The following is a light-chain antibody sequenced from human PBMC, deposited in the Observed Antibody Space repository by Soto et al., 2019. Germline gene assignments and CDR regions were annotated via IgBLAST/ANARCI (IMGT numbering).Light chain of an antibody. CDR3: QQYDILPIT. J-gene: IGKJ5*01. CDR2: DAS. Sequence: DIQMTQSPSSLSASVGDRVTITCQASQDISNYLNWYQQKQGKAPNLLIYDASNLEVGVPSRFSGSGSGTHFTFTISRLQTEDIGTYYCQQYDILPITFGRGTRLEIK. V-gene: IGKV1-33*01. CDR1: QDISNY.